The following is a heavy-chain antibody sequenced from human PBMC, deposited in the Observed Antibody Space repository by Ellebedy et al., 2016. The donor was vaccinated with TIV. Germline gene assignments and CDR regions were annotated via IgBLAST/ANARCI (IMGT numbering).Heavy chain of an antibody. V-gene: IGHV3-23*01. J-gene: IGHJ6*02. CDR3: AKDLENQYFDWLLSAMDV. CDR1: GFTFSDYA. Sequence: GESLKISCAASGFTFSDYAMSWVRQAPGKGLHWVSSISGRGGNKDYEDSVKGRFTISRDNSKNTVYLEMNSLRAEDTAVYYCAKDLENQYFDWLLSAMDVWGQGTTVTVSS. D-gene: IGHD3-9*01. CDR2: ISGRGGNK.